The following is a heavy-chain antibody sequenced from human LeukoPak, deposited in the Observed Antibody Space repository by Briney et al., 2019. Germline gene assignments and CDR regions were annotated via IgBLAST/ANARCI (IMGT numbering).Heavy chain of an antibody. J-gene: IGHJ4*02. CDR1: GFSFSGTY. Sequence: GGSLRLSCAASGFSFSGTYMSWDRQAPGGGPEWVSGINKNGDETFYIDSVKGRFTISRDNSKNTLFLQISSLRAEDTAVYYCAKDIHHWGSDYWGQGTLVTVSS. CDR3: AKDIHHWGSDY. D-gene: IGHD7-27*01. CDR2: INKNGDET. V-gene: IGHV3-23*01.